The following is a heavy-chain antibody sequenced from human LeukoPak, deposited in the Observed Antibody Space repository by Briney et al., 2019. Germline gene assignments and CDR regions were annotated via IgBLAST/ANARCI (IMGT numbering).Heavy chain of an antibody. Sequence: GGSLRLSCAASGFTVSSNYMSWVRQAPGKGLEWVSVIYSGGSTYYADSVKGRFTISRDNSKNTLYLQMNSLRAEDTAVYYCARDRSSGWYWFGFDPWGQGTLVTVSS. CDR1: GFTVSSNY. D-gene: IGHD6-19*01. CDR2: IYSGGST. J-gene: IGHJ5*02. V-gene: IGHV3-53*01. CDR3: ARDRSSGWYWFGFDP.